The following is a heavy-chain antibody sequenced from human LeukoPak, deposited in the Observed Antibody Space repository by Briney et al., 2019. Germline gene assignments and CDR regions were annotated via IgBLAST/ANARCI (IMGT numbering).Heavy chain of an antibody. Sequence: PGGSLRLSCAASGFTFSSYAMHWVRQAPGKGLEWVAVISYDGSNKYYADSVKGRFTISRDNAKNSLYLQMNSLRAEDTAFYYCAKSLTFNYVAASDYWGQGTLVTVSS. D-gene: IGHD6-19*01. CDR1: GFTFSSYA. V-gene: IGHV3-30*04. CDR2: ISYDGSNK. CDR3: AKSLTFNYVAASDY. J-gene: IGHJ4*02.